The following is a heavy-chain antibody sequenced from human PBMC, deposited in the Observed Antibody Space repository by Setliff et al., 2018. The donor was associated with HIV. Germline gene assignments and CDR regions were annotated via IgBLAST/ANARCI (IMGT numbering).Heavy chain of an antibody. CDR1: GGSISSSSYY. Sequence: SETLSLTCTVSGGSISSSSYYWGWIRQPPGKGLEWIGSIHYSGSTYYNPSLKSRVTISVDTSKNQFSLNLSSVTVADTAVYYCAGEIAPAARLPNVGGPPPPGYYHYMDVWGKGTTVTVSS. CDR2: IHYSGST. J-gene: IGHJ6*03. D-gene: IGHD2-8*01. V-gene: IGHV4-39*02. CDR3: AGEIAPAARLPNVGGPPPPGYYHYMDV.